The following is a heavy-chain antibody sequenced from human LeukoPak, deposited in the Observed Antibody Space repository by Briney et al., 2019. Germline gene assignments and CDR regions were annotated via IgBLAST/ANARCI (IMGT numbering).Heavy chain of an antibody. CDR2: ISSRGDNT. Sequence: PGGSLRLSCAASGFTFSSFSMSWVRQAPGRGLEWVSSISSRGDNTYDADSVKGRFTISRDNSKNSLYLQMDSLRAEDTAVYYCAKGPRPDLSVANTVENWGQGTLVTVSS. CDR3: AKGPRPDLSVANTVEN. J-gene: IGHJ4*02. V-gene: IGHV3-23*01. D-gene: IGHD3-16*01. CDR1: GFTFSSFS.